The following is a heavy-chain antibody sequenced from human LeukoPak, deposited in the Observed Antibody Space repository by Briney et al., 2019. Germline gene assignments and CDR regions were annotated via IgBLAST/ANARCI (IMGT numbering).Heavy chain of an antibody. D-gene: IGHD3-22*01. Sequence: PGGSLRLPCAASGFTFSSYGMHWVRQAPGKGLEGVAVIWYDGSNKYYADSVKGRFTISRDNSKNTLYLQMNSLRAEDTAVYYCARGTYYYDSSGYPTDYWGQGTLVTVSS. CDR1: GFTFSSYG. V-gene: IGHV3-33*01. J-gene: IGHJ4*02. CDR3: ARGTYYYDSSGYPTDY. CDR2: IWYDGSNK.